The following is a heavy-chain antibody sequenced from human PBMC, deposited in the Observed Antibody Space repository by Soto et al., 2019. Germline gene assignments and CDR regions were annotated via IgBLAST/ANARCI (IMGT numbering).Heavy chain of an antibody. D-gene: IGHD6-19*01. CDR2: VSHDGRNT. V-gene: IGHV3-30*18. CDR3: AKGGRQWLVTSDFNY. J-gene: IGHJ4*02. Sequence: VQLVESGGGVVQPGRSLRLSCAASGFTFSDYAMHWVRQAPGKGLEWVAVVSHDGRNTHYADSVKGRCTISGDSSKNTVSLEMTSLRAEDTAVYYCAKGGRQWLVTSDFNYWGQGALVTVSS. CDR1: GFTFSDYA.